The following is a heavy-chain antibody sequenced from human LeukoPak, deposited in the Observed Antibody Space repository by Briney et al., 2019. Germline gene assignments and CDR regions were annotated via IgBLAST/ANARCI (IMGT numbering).Heavy chain of an antibody. CDR1: GFTFSNAW. CDR2: IKSKTDGGTT. J-gene: IGHJ4*02. Sequence: GSLRLSFAASGFTFSNAWMSWVRQAPGKGLEWVGRIKSKTDGGTTDYAAPVKGRFTISRDDSKNTLYLQMNSLKTEDTAVYYCTTVEKWELTFDYWGQGTLVTVSS. CDR3: TTVEKWELTFDY. V-gene: IGHV3-15*01. D-gene: IGHD1-26*01.